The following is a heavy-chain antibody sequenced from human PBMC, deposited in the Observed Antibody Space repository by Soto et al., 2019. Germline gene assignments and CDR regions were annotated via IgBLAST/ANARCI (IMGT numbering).Heavy chain of an antibody. J-gene: IGHJ6*02. Sequence: QVQLVESGGGVVQPGRSLRLSCAASGFTFSTYGMHWVRQAPGKGLEWVAVISYDGSNKYYADSVKGRFTISRDNSKSTXYXRMNSLRAEDTAVYHCAKGQHCSTTSCYFYYYGTDVWGQGTTVTVSS. D-gene: IGHD2-2*01. CDR2: ISYDGSNK. CDR3: AKGQHCSTTSCYFYYYGTDV. CDR1: GFTFSTYG. V-gene: IGHV3-30*18.